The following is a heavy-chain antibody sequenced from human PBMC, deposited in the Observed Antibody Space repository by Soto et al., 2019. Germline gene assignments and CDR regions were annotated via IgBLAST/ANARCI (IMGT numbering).Heavy chain of an antibody. CDR2: MNPNSGNT. CDR1: GYTFTSYD. J-gene: IGHJ6*02. V-gene: IGHV1-8*01. CDR3: ARVGIAAAGTYYYGMDV. D-gene: IGHD6-13*01. Sequence: GASVKVSCKASGYTFTSYDINWLRQATGQGLEWMGWMNPNSGNTGYAQKFQGRVTMTRSTSISTAYMELSSLRSEDTAVYYCARVGIAAAGTYYYGMDVWGQGTTVTVSS.